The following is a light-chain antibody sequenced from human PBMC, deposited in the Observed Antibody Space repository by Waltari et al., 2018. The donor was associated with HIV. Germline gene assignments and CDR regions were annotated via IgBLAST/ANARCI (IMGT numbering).Light chain of an antibody. CDR3: AAWDDGLSGVV. CDR2: RNH. CDR1: SANIGSNY. Sequence: QSVLTQPPSASGTPGQRVTISCSGSSANIGSNYVYWYQQLPGTAPKLLIYRNHQRPSGVPDRFSSSKSGTSASLAVSGLRSDDEADYYCAAWDDGLSGVVFGGGTKLTVL. V-gene: IGLV1-47*01. J-gene: IGLJ2*01.